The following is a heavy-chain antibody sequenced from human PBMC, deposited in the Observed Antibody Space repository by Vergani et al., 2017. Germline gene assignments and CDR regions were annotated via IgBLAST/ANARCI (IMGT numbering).Heavy chain of an antibody. CDR1: GFTFSNYS. CDR2: ISSSSSTI. V-gene: IGHV3-48*04. J-gene: IGHJ5*02. Sequence: EVQLVESGGGLVQPGGSLRLSCAASGFTFSNYSMNWVRQAPGKGLEWVSYISSSSSTIYYADSVKGRFTISRDNTKNSLYLQMNSLRAEDTAVYYCAGDYYGSGSYYQYNXFDPWGQGTLVTVSS. CDR3: AGDYYGSGSYYQYNXFDP. D-gene: IGHD3-10*01.